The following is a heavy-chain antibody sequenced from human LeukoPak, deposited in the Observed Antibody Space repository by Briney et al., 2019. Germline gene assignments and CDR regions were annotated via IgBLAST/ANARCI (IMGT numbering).Heavy chain of an antibody. CDR1: GFTLSSYE. CDR3: THGSMYQLDY. D-gene: IGHD2-2*01. J-gene: IGHJ4*02. V-gene: IGHV3-23*01. Sequence: PGGSLRLSCIASGFTLSSYEMSWIRQAPGKGLEWVSSVDYSGGDTHYADSVMGRFTISRDNSKNTLHLQLNSLSADDTAVYYCTHGSMYQLDYWGQGTLVTVSS. CDR2: VDYSGGDT.